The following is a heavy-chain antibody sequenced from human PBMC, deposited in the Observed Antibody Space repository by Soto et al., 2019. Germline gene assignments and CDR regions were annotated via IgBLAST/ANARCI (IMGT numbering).Heavy chain of an antibody. V-gene: IGHV3-33*01. CDR2: IWANGIKK. CDR1: GFPFTTYG. J-gene: IGHJ3*01. CDR3: VRERGLFDAFDV. Sequence: QVQLLDSWGGVVQPGRSLRLSCSASGFPFTTYGIPWVRQAPGTGLEWVEVIWANGIKKYYADSVRGRFTISRDKSKNTLDLQMNSRGEEDTALDYSVRERGLFDAFDVWGQGTMVTVSS.